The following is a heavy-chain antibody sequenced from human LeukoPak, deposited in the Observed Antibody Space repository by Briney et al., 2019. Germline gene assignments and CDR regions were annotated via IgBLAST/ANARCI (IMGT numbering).Heavy chain of an antibody. Sequence: GGSLRLSCAASGFTFSSYSMNWVRQAPGKGLEWVSSISSSSSYIYYADSVKGRFTISRDNAKNSLYLQMNSLRAKDTAVYYCARADCSSTSCYGYYYYGMDVWGQGTTVTVSS. CDR1: GFTFSSYS. CDR2: ISSSSSYI. V-gene: IGHV3-21*01. CDR3: ARADCSSTSCYGYYYYGMDV. D-gene: IGHD2-2*01. J-gene: IGHJ6*02.